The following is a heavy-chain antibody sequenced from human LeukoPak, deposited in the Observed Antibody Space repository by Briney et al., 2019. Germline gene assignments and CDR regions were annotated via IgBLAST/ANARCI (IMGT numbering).Heavy chain of an antibody. CDR1: GGSISSSSYY. D-gene: IGHD3-22*01. CDR3: ARPGYYYDSSGYLY. V-gene: IGHV4-39*07. Sequence: PSETLSLTCTVSGGSISSSSYYWGWIRQPPGKGLEWIGEINHSGSTNYNPSLKSRVTISVDTSKNQFSLKLSSVTAADTAVYYCARPGYYYDSSGYLYWGQGTLVTVSS. J-gene: IGHJ4*02. CDR2: INHSGST.